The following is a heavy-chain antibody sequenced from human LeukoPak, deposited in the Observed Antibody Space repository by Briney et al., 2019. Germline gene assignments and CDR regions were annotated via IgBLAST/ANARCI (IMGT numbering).Heavy chain of an antibody. CDR3: ARAVTAAGRVLDY. J-gene: IGHJ4*02. V-gene: IGHV3-33*01. Sequence: PGGSLRLSCAASGFTFSSYGMHWVRQAPGKGLEWVAVIWYDGSNKYYADSVKGRSTISRDNSKNTLYLQMNSLRAEDTAVYYCARAVTAAGRVLDYWGQGTLVTVSS. D-gene: IGHD6-13*01. CDR2: IWYDGSNK. CDR1: GFTFSSYG.